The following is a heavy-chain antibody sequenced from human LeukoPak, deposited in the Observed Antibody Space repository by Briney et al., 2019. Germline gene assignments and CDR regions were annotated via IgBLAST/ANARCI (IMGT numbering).Heavy chain of an antibody. V-gene: IGHV3-23*01. D-gene: IGHD4-17*01. CDR3: AKGHGDYEYYFDY. Sequence: PGGSLRLSCAASGSTFSSYAMSWVRQAPGKGLEWVSAISGSGGSTYYADSVKGRFTISRDNSKNTLYLQMNSLRAEDTAVYYCAKGHGDYEYYFDYWGQGTLVTVSS. J-gene: IGHJ4*02. CDR1: GSTFSSYA. CDR2: ISGSGGST.